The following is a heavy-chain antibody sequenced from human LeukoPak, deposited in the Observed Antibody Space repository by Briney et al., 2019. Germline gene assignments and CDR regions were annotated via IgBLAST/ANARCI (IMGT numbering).Heavy chain of an antibody. Sequence: KPSETLSLTCTVSGGSISSGGYYWSWIRQHPGKGLEWIGYIYYSGSTYYNPSLKSRVTISVDTSKNQFSLKLSSVTAADTAVYYCARGLGIEASLRFDPWGQGTLVTVSS. V-gene: IGHV4-31*03. D-gene: IGHD1-14*01. J-gene: IGHJ5*02. CDR1: GGSISSGGYY. CDR2: IYYSGST. CDR3: ARGLGIEASLRFDP.